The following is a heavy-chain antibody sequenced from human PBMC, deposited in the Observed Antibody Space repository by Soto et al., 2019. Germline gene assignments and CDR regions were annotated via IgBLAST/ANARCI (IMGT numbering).Heavy chain of an antibody. V-gene: IGHV3-21*01. CDR1: GFTFSSYS. D-gene: IGHD3-3*01. CDR3: ARDPTPRDYDFWSEGLCNWFDP. CDR2: ISSSSSYI. J-gene: IGHJ5*02. Sequence: PGGSLRLSCAASGFTFSSYSMNWVRQAPGKGLEWVSSISSSSSYIYYADSVKGRFTISRDNAKNSLYLQMNSLRAEDTAVYYCARDPTPRDYDFWSEGLCNWFDPWGQGTLVTVSS.